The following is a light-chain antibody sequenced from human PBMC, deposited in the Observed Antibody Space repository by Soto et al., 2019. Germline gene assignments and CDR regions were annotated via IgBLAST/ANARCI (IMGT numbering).Light chain of an antibody. V-gene: IGLV2-8*01. CDR3: RSFAGSSKLV. CDR1: SSDVGRYKY. CDR2: EVN. Sequence: QSALTQPPSASGSPGQSVTISCTGTSSDVGRYKYVSWYQQYPGKAPKVMIYEVNKRPSGVPDRFSGSKSGNTASLTVSGLQTEDEAHYDCRSFAGSSKLVFGGGTKLTVL. J-gene: IGLJ3*02.